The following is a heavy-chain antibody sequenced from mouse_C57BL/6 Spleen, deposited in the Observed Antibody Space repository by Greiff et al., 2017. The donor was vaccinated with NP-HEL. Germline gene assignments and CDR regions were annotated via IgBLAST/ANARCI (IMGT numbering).Heavy chain of an antibody. J-gene: IGHJ2*01. CDR2: IYPGVGVT. Sequence: VPLHPSVPSLLHPVSSVHISCQSSVYPFTSSLLTFVMQRPFQVLEWIGPIYPGVGVTNYNGKFKCKATLTADKSSSTAYMQLSSLTSEDSAVYFCARWTAQATGDYWGQGTTLTVSS. D-gene: IGHD3-2*02. V-gene: IGHV1-82*01. CDR1: VYPFTSSL. CDR3: ARWTAQATGDY.